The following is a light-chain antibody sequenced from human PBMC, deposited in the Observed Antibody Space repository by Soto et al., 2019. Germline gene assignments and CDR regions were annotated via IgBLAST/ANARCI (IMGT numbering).Light chain of an antibody. CDR2: AAS. J-gene: IGKJ5*01. Sequence: DIQLTQSPSFLSASVGDRVTITCRASQGISTYLVWYQQKPGKAPKLLIYAASTLQSGVPSRFSGSGSGTEFTLTISSLQPEDFATYYCQQLNSYPLTFGHGTRLEIK. CDR1: QGISTY. CDR3: QQLNSYPLT. V-gene: IGKV1-9*01.